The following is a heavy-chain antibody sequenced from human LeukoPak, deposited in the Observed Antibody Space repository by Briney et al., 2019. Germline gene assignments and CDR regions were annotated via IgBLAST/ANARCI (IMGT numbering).Heavy chain of an antibody. CDR3: ARVPLTYYDSSGYIDY. CDR2: IYYSGST. V-gene: IGHV4-31*03. J-gene: IGHJ4*02. D-gene: IGHD3-22*01. Sequence: SETLSLTCTVSGGSISSGGYYWSWIRPHPGKGLEWIGYIYYSGSTYYNPSLKSRVTISVDTSKNQFSLKLSSVTAADTAVYYGARVPLTYYDSSGYIDYWGQGTLVTVSS. CDR1: GGSISSGGYY.